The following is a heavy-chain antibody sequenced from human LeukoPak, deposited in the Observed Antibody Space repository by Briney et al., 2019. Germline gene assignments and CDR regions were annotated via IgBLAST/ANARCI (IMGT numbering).Heavy chain of an antibody. V-gene: IGHV3-11*01. CDR1: GFPFSDFY. D-gene: IGHD7-27*01. CDR3: TRDRWGKYYFDY. Sequence: PGGSLRLSCAASGFPFSDFYMSWIRQAPGKGLEWVSYISSSGTTIYYADSVKGRFTISRDNAKNSLYLQMNNLRAEDTAVYYCTRDRWGKYYFDYRGQGTLVTVSS. CDR2: ISSSGTTI. J-gene: IGHJ4*02.